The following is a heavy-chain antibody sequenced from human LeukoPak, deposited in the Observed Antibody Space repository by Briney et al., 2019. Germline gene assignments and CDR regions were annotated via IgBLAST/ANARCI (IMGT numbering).Heavy chain of an antibody. Sequence: SETLSLTCAVYGGSFSGYYWSWIRQPPGKGLEWIGEINHSGSTNYNPSLKSRVTISVDTSKNQFSLKLSSVTAADTAVYYCARHRHRNDNYYYGSGSYYRYYYYYMDVWGKGTTVTISS. CDR3: ARHRHRNDNYYYGSGSYYRYYYYYMDV. V-gene: IGHV4-34*01. CDR1: GGSFSGYY. D-gene: IGHD3-10*01. CDR2: INHSGST. J-gene: IGHJ6*03.